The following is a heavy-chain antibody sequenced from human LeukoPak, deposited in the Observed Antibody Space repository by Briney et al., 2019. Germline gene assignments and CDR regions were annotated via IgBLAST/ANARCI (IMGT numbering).Heavy chain of an antibody. D-gene: IGHD4-17*01. V-gene: IGHV4-30-4*01. CDR2: IYYSGST. CDR3: ARHAVNGDYIDY. CDR1: GGSISSGDYY. J-gene: IGHJ4*02. Sequence: SETLSLTCTVSGGSISSGDYYWSWIRQPPGKGLEWIGYIYYSGSTYYNPSLKSRVTISVDTSKNQFSLKLSSVTAADTAVYYCARHAVNGDYIDYWGQGTLVTVSS.